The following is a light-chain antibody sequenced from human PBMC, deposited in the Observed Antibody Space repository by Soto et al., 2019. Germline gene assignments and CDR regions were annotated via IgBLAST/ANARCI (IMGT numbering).Light chain of an antibody. CDR1: QSVSNTY. CDR3: QQYGSSGT. CDR2: GAS. Sequence: ESVLTQSPGTLSLSPGERATLSCRASQSVSNTYFAWHQQKPGQAPRLLIYGASNSATGIPDRFSGSGSGTDFPLTISRLEPEDFAVYYCQQYGSSGTFGQGTKVDIK. J-gene: IGKJ1*01. V-gene: IGKV3-20*01.